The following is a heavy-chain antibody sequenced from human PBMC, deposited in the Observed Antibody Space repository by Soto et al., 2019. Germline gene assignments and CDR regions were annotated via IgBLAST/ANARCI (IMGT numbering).Heavy chain of an antibody. J-gene: IGHJ4*02. CDR1: GLTFSGYW. Sequence: PGGSLRLSCAASGLTFSGYWMHWVRQAPGKGLVWVSRINSDGTSTGYADSVKGRFTIPRDNAKNTLSLQMNSLRADDTAVYYCVRGYDYWGQGTLVTVSS. CDR2: INSDGTST. D-gene: IGHD1-26*01. V-gene: IGHV3-74*01. CDR3: VRGYDY.